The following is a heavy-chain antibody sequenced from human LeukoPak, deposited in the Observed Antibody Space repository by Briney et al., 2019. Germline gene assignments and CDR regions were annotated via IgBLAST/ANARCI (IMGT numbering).Heavy chain of an antibody. D-gene: IGHD6-13*01. Sequence: GGSLRLSCAASVFTFSDYYVSWIRQAPGQGQEWVSYISSSGSTIYYADSVKGRFTISRDNAKNSLYLQMNSLRAEDTAVYYCARGIAAADYFDYWGQGTLVTASS. CDR1: VFTFSDYY. V-gene: IGHV3-11*01. CDR3: ARGIAAADYFDY. CDR2: ISSSGSTI. J-gene: IGHJ4*02.